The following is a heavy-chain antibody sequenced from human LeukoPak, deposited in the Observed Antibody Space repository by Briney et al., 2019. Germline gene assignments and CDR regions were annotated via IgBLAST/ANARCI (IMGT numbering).Heavy chain of an antibody. Sequence: PGRSLRLSCAASGFTFDDYAMHWVRHAPGKGLEWVSSINWNSGSIGYADSVKGRFTISRDNAKNSLFLQMNSLRAEDTALYYCARDAGMVRGVILYYFDYWGQGTLVTVSS. D-gene: IGHD3-10*01. CDR1: GFTFDDYA. V-gene: IGHV3-9*01. CDR2: INWNSGSI. J-gene: IGHJ4*02. CDR3: ARDAGMVRGVILYYFDY.